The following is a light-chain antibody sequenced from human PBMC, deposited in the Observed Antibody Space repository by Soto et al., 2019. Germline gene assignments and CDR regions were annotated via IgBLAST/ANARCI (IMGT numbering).Light chain of an antibody. Sequence: EIVLTQSPATLSLSPGDGATLSCRASQSVGNYLAWYQQKPGQAPRLLIYDASNRAPGIPARFSGSGSGTDFTLTSSSLDAEDFAVYYWQQHVSWHTFGQGTKVEIK. J-gene: IGKJ1*01. CDR1: QSVGNY. CDR3: QQHVSWHT. CDR2: DAS. V-gene: IGKV3-11*01.